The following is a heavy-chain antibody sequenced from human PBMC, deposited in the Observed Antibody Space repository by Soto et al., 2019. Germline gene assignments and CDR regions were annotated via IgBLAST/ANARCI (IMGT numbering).Heavy chain of an antibody. Sequence: SETLSLTCSVSGGSISGYYWTWIRQPAGKGLEWIGRIYSSGNTKYNPSLQSRVTMSLDTSNNQFSLRLTSVTAADTAVYYCARGQRFSDWFDPWGQGTLVTVSS. V-gene: IGHV4-4*07. CDR3: ARGQRFSDWFDP. CDR2: IYSSGNT. J-gene: IGHJ5*02. D-gene: IGHD3-3*01. CDR1: GGSISGYY.